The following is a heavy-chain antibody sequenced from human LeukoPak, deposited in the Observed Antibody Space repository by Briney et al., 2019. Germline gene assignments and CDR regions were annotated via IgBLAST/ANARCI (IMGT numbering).Heavy chain of an antibody. CDR2: INPNSGDT. CDR1: GYTFTGYF. J-gene: IGHJ4*02. Sequence: ASVKVSCKASGYTFTGYFIHWVRQAPGQGLEWMGWINPNSGDTHYAQKFQGRVTMTRDTSISTAYMDLSGLRSDDTAVYYCARGSSGWYDYWGQGTLVTVSS. D-gene: IGHD6-19*01. CDR3: ARGSSGWYDY. V-gene: IGHV1-2*02.